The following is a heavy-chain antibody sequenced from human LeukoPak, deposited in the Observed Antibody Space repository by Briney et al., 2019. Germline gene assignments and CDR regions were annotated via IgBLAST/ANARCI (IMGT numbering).Heavy chain of an antibody. J-gene: IGHJ4*02. CDR3: AKVTAVASTGALDY. D-gene: IGHD6-19*01. V-gene: IGHV3-74*01. CDR2: INSDGSST. Sequence: GGSLRLSCAVSGFTFRSYWMHWVRQAPGKGLVWVSRINSDGSSTTYADSVKGRFTISRDNAKNTLYLQMNSLRADDTAVYYCAKVTAVASTGALDYWGQGTLVTVSS. CDR1: GFTFRSYW.